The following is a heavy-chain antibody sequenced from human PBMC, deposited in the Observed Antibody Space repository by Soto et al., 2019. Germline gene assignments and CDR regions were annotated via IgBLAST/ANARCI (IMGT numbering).Heavy chain of an antibody. D-gene: IGHD6-19*01. V-gene: IGHV1-18*04. CDR2: ISAYNGNT. CDR1: GYTFTSYG. CDR3: ASGGLIAVAGTRGWFDP. J-gene: IGHJ5*02. Sequence: VASVKVSCKASGYTFTSYGISWVRQAPGQGLEWMGWISAYNGNTNYAQKLQGRVTMTTDTSTSTAYMELRSLRSDDTAVYYCASGGLIAVAGTRGWFDPWGQATLVTFSS.